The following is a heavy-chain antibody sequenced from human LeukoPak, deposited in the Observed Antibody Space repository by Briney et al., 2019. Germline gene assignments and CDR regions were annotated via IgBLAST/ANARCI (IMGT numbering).Heavy chain of an antibody. V-gene: IGHV3-15*01. CDR1: GFAFSNAW. CDR3: TSDDPINRA. Sequence: GGSLRLSCAASGFAFSNAWMSWVRQPPGKGLKRVGRIKSKPNGGTTDYAAPVKGRFTISRDDSKNTVFLQINTLKTEDTAMYYCTSDDPINRAWGQGTLVTVSS. J-gene: IGHJ4*02. CDR2: IKSKPNGGTT. D-gene: IGHD2/OR15-2a*01.